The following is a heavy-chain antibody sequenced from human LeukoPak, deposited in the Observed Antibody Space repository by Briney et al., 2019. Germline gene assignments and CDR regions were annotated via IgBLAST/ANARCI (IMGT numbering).Heavy chain of an antibody. Sequence: SETLSLTCTVSGGSISSYYWSWIRQPPGKGLEWIGYIYYSGSTNYNPSLKSRVTISVDTSKNQFSLKLSSVTAADTAVYYCARESSWYRDYYYYMDVWGKGTTVTVSS. CDR3: ARESSWYRDYYYYMDV. CDR1: GGSISSYY. D-gene: IGHD6-13*01. J-gene: IGHJ6*03. V-gene: IGHV4-59*01. CDR2: IYYSGST.